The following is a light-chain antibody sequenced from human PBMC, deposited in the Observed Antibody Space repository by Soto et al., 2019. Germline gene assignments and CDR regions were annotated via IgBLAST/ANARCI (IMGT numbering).Light chain of an antibody. CDR2: GAS. CDR3: QQYGSSFT. CDR1: QSVSSSY. J-gene: IGKJ3*01. V-gene: IGKV3-20*01. Sequence: EIVLTQSPGTLSLSPGERATLSCRASQSVSSSYLAWYQQKPGQAPRLLIYGASSRATRSPDRFSGSGSGTDFTLTISRLEPEDFAVYYSQQYGSSFTFGPGTKVDIK.